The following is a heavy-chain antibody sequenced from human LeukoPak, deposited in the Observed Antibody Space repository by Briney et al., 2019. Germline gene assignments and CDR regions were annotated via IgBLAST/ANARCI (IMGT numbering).Heavy chain of an antibody. V-gene: IGHV4-4*07. CDR3: ATTVTTPTISIDY. D-gene: IGHD4-17*01. J-gene: IGHJ4*02. CDR1: GGSINSHY. CDR2: IYTSGSI. Sequence: SETLSLTCTVSGGSINSHYWSWIRQPAGQGLEWIGRIYTSGSINYNPSLKSRITMSLDTSKNQFSLNLNSVTAADTAVYYCATTVTTPTISIDYWGQGTLVTVSS.